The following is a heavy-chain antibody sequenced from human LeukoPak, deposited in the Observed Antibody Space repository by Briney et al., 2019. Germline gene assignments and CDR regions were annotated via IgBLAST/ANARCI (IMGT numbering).Heavy chain of an antibody. D-gene: IGHD3-22*01. V-gene: IGHV3-74*01. J-gene: IGHJ4*02. CDR3: ARGAYYYDSSGYSAPGY. CDR2: INSDGSST. Sequence: GGSLRLSCAASGFTFSSYAMSWVRQAPGKGLEWVSRINSDGSSTSYADSVKGRFTISRDNAKNTLYLQMNSLRAEDTAVYYCARGAYYYDSSGYSAPGYWGQGTLVTVSS. CDR1: GFTFSSYA.